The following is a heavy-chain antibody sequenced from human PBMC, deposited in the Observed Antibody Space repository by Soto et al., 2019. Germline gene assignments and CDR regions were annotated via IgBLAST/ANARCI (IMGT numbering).Heavy chain of an antibody. CDR2: IKQDGSEK. Sequence: EVQLVESGGGLVQPGGSLRLSCAASGFTFSSYWMSWVRQAPGKGLEWVPNIKQDGSEKYYVDSVKGRFTISRDNAKNSLYLQMNSLRAEDTAVYYCARAQYYDFWSGYSIPYFDYWGQGTLVTVSS. CDR1: GFTFSSYW. CDR3: ARAQYYDFWSGYSIPYFDY. D-gene: IGHD3-3*01. J-gene: IGHJ4*02. V-gene: IGHV3-7*01.